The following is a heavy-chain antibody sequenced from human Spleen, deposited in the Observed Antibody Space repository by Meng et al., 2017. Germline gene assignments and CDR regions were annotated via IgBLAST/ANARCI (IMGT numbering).Heavy chain of an antibody. CDR1: GGSFSGYY. CDR2: INHSGST. CDR3: ARGPTTMAHDFDY. Sequence: QVPLQEWGAGLLKPSETLSLTCAVYGGSFSGYYWNWIRQPPGKGLEWIGEINHSGSTNYNPSLKSRVTISVDTSKNQFSLKLNSVTAADSAVYYCARGPTTMAHDFDYWGQGTLVTVSS. V-gene: IGHV4-34*01. D-gene: IGHD4-11*01. J-gene: IGHJ4*02.